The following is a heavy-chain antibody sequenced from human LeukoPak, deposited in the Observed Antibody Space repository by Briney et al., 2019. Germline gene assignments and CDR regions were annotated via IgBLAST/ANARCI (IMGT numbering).Heavy chain of an antibody. Sequence: SETLSLTCTVSGGSISSYYWSWIRQPPGKGLEWIGYIYYSGSANYNPSLKSRVTISVDTSKNQFSLKLSSVTAADTALYYCARGIAAGTPLRYWGQGTLVTVSS. CDR2: IYYSGSA. CDR1: GGSISSYY. V-gene: IGHV4-59*01. D-gene: IGHD6-13*01. CDR3: ARGIAAGTPLRY. J-gene: IGHJ4*02.